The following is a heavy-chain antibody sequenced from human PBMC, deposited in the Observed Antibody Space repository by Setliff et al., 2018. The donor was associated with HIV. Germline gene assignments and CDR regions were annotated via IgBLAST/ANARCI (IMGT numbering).Heavy chain of an antibody. Sequence: PSETLSLTCSVSGGSLGSHYWSWVRQPPGQGLGWIGSIDYSGTVNYNPSLESRVTISLESAKNEISLSLSSVTAADTAVYYCASRVYYYDENRILREEGFVPWGREPWSPSPQ. CDR3: ASRVYYYDENRILREEGFVP. D-gene: IGHD3-22*01. CDR2: IDYSGTV. J-gene: IGHJ5*02. CDR1: GGSLGSHY. V-gene: IGHV4-59*08.